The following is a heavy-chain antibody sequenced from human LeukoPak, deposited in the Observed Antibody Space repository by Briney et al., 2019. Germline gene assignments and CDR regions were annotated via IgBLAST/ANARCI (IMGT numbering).Heavy chain of an antibody. J-gene: IGHJ4*02. CDR2: IYYSGNT. D-gene: IGHD6-6*01. V-gene: IGHV4-39*01. CDR3: ASRMAVRPKYYFDS. Sequence: SETLSLTCSVSGGSISSSSCYWGWIRQPPGRGLEWIGNIYYSGNTFYNPSLESRVTISVDTSKNQFSLKLTSVTAADTAVYYCASRMAVRPKYYFDSWGPGILVTVSS. CDR1: GGSISSSSCY.